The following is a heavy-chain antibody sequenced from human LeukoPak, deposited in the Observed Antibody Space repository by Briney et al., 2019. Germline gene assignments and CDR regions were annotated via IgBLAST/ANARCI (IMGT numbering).Heavy chain of an antibody. CDR2: ISGSTGST. Sequence: PGGSLRLSCAASRFTFSSYAMSWVRQAPGKGLEWVSTISGSTGSTYYAASVKGRFTISRDNSKNTLYLQMNSLRAEDTAVYYCAKGGIVALTLFDYWGQGTLVTVSS. CDR3: AKGGIVALTLFDY. D-gene: IGHD5-12*01. V-gene: IGHV3-23*01. CDR1: RFTFSSYA. J-gene: IGHJ4*02.